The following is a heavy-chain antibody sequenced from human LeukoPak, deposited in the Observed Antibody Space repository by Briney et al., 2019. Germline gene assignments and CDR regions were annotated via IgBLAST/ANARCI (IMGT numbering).Heavy chain of an antibody. CDR2: IYYSGST. D-gene: IGHD3-22*01. CDR3: ASYYYDSSGYYPYYYYGMDV. V-gene: IGHV4-61*01. Sequence: SETLSLTCTVSGGSVSSGSYYWSWIRQPPGKGLEWIGDIYYSGSTNYNPSLKSRVTISVDTSKNQFSLKLSSVTAADTAVYYCASYYYDSSGYYPYYYYGMDVWGQGTTVTVSS. CDR1: GGSVSSGSYY. J-gene: IGHJ6*02.